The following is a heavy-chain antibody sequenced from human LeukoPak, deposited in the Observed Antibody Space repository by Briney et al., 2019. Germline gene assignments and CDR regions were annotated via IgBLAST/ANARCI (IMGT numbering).Heavy chain of an antibody. CDR3: ARAHTYYYDSSDTHPGY. Sequence: GGSLRLSCAASGFTFSSYSMNWVRQAPGKGLEWVAVISYDGSNKYYADSVKGRFTISRDNSKNTLYLQMNSLRAEDTAVYYCARAHTYYYDSSDTHPGYWGQGTLVTVSS. CDR1: GFTFSSYS. J-gene: IGHJ4*02. CDR2: ISYDGSNK. D-gene: IGHD3-22*01. V-gene: IGHV3-30*03.